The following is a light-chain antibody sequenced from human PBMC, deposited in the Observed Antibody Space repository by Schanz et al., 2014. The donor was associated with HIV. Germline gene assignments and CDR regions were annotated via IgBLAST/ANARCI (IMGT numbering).Light chain of an antibody. V-gene: IGLV1-40*01. CDR3: QSYDSGLSGWV. J-gene: IGLJ3*02. CDR1: SSNIKFNA. Sequence: QSVLTQPPSASGTPGQRVTISCSGSSSNIKFNAVNWYQHLPGTGPKLLIYATYNRPSGVPDRFSGSKSGTSASLAITGLQAEDEADYYCQSYDSGLSGWVFGGGTKLTVL. CDR2: ATY.